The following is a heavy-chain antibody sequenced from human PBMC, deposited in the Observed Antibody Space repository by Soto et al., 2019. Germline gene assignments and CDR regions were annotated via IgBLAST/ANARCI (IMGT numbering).Heavy chain of an antibody. Sequence: QVQLQESGPGLVKPSQTLSLTCTVSGGSISSGDYYWSWIRQPPGKGLEWIGYIYYSGSTYYNPSRKSRVTLSVDPSKNQFSLKLSSVTAADTAVYYCVTTRLPNWFDPWGQGTLVTVSS. V-gene: IGHV4-30-4*01. CDR3: VTTRLPNWFDP. CDR2: IYYSGST. CDR1: GGSISSGDYY. D-gene: IGHD2-2*01. J-gene: IGHJ5*02.